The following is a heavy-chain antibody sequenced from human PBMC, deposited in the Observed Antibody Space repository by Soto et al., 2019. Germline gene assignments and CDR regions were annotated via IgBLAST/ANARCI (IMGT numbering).Heavy chain of an antibody. CDR3: ARDYYDSSGYYNY. J-gene: IGHJ4*02. CDR2: ISYGGSNK. D-gene: IGHD3-22*01. CDR1: GFTFSSYA. V-gene: IGHV3-30-3*01. Sequence: GSLRLSCAASGFTFSSYAMHWVRQAPGKGLEWVAVISYGGSNKYYADSVKGRFTISRDNSKNTLYLQMNSLRAEDTAVYYCARDYYDSSGYYNYWGQGTLVTVSS.